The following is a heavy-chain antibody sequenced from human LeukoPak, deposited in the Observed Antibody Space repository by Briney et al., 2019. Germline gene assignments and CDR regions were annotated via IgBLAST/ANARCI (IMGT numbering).Heavy chain of an antibody. CDR3: ARDRLSGYDSVYYYGMDV. J-gene: IGHJ6*02. D-gene: IGHD5-12*01. V-gene: IGHV3-30*03. Sequence: PGGSLRLSCAASGFTFSSYGMHWVRQAPGKGLEWVAVISYDGSNKYYADSGKGRFTISRENSKNTLYLQMNSLRAEDTAVYHCARDRLSGYDSVYYYGMDVWGQGTTVTVSS. CDR1: GFTFSSYG. CDR2: ISYDGSNK.